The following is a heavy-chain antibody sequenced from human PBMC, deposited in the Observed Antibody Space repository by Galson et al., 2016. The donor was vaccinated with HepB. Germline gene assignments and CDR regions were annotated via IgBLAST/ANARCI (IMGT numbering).Heavy chain of an antibody. J-gene: IGHJ6*02. Sequence: SETLSLTCAVSGGSISSSNWWSWVRQPPGKGLEWIGEIYHSGSTNYNPSLKSRVTISVDTSKNQFSLKLSSVTAADTAVYYCARGESYYGSGSSIYGMDVWGQGTTVTVSS. CDR3: ARGESYYGSGSSIYGMDV. CDR2: IYHSGST. CDR1: GGSISSSNW. V-gene: IGHV4-4*02. D-gene: IGHD3-10*01.